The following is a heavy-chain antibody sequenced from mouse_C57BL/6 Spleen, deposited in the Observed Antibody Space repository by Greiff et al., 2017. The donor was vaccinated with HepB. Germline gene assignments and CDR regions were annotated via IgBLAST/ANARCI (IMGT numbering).Heavy chain of an antibody. CDR1: GYTFTSYW. V-gene: IGHV1-69*01. J-gene: IGHJ3*01. CDR3: VHGAWFAY. CDR2: IDPSDSYT. Sequence: VQLQQPGAELVMPGASVKLSCKASGYTFTSYWMHWVKQRPGQGLEWIGEIDPSDSYTNYNQQFKGKSTLTVDKSSSTAYMQLSSLTSEDSAVYYCVHGAWFAYWGQGTLVTVSA.